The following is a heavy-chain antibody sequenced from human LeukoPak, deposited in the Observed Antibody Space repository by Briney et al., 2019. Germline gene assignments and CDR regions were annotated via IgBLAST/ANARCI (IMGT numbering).Heavy chain of an antibody. J-gene: IGHJ6*04. CDR2: ISGSGGST. CDR1: GVTFTRYG. Sequence: GGSLRHSCAASGVTFTRYGMSWVRQAPGKGLEWVSAISGSGGSTYYADSVKGRFTISRDNAKNSLYLQMNSLRAEDTAVYYCAELGITMIGGVWGKGTTVTISS. D-gene: IGHD3-10*02. V-gene: IGHV3-23*01. CDR3: AELGITMIGGV.